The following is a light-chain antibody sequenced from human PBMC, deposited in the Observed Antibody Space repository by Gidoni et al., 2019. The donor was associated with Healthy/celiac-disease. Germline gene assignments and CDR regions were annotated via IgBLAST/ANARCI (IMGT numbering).Light chain of an antibody. J-gene: IGLJ3*02. V-gene: IGLV1-40*01. CDR1: SANIGAGYD. Sequence: HSLLTQPPSLSGAPRHRAPISCTGISANIGAGYDVHCYPQLPGTAPKLLIYGNTNRPSGVPDRFSGSKSGTSASLAITGLQAEDEADYYCQSYDSSLSVLWVFGGGTKLTVL. CDR2: GNT. CDR3: QSYDSSLSVLWV.